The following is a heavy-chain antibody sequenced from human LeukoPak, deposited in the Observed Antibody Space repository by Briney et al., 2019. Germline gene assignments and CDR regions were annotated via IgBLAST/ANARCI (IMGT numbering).Heavy chain of an antibody. V-gene: IGHV3-30*02. Sequence: GGSLRLSCAASGFTFSSYGMHWVRQAPGKGLEWVAFIRYDGSNKHYADSVKGRFTISRDNSKNTLYLQMNSLRAEDTAVYYCAKDISSGHKRAEYFQHWGQGTLVTVSS. CDR2: IRYDGSNK. D-gene: IGHD6-19*01. CDR1: GFTFSSYG. J-gene: IGHJ1*01. CDR3: AKDISSGHKRAEYFQH.